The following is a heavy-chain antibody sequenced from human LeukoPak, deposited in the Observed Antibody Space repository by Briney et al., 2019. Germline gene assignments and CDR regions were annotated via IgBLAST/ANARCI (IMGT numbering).Heavy chain of an antibody. CDR3: ARDECPLWSISCHRGFDP. CDR1: GYTFTAYY. D-gene: IGHD2-2*02. J-gene: IGHJ5*02. CDR2: INPNSGST. Sequence: ASVKVSCKASGYTFTAYYIHWVRRAPGQGLEWLGWINPNSGSTNYPQKFQDWVTMTRDTSISTAYMELSRLRSDDTAVYFCARDECPLWSISCHRGFDPWGQGLLVTVSS. V-gene: IGHV1-2*04.